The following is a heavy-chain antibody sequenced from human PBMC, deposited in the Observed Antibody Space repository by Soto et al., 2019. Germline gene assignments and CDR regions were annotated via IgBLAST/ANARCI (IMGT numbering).Heavy chain of an antibody. CDR3: ARLVSTPGLDYYYYYYYMDV. Sequence: SETLSLTCTVSGGSISSYYWSWIRQPPGKGLEWIGYIYYSGSTNYNPSLKSRVTISVDTSKNQFSLKLSSVTAADTAVYYCARLVSTPGLDYYYYYYYMDVWGKGTTVTVSS. CDR1: GGSISSYY. J-gene: IGHJ6*03. V-gene: IGHV4-59*08. D-gene: IGHD2-2*01. CDR2: IYYSGST.